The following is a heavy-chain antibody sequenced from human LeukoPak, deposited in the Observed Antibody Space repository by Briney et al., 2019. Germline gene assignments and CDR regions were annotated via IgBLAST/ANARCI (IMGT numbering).Heavy chain of an antibody. CDR2: ISYDGSNK. Sequence: PGRSLRLSCAASGFTFSSYAMHWARQAPGKGLEWVAVISYDGSNKYYADSVKGRFTISRDNSKNTLYLQMNSLRAEDTAVYYCARDVQIDCWGQGTLVTVSS. CDR3: ARDVQIDC. CDR1: GFTFSSYA. J-gene: IGHJ4*02. V-gene: IGHV3-30-3*01.